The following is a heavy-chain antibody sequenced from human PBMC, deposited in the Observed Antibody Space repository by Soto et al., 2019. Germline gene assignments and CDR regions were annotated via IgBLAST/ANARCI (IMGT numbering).Heavy chain of an antibody. V-gene: IGHV3-23*01. CDR3: AKCRLARGGYVDWFDP. D-gene: IGHD3-16*01. Sequence: QPGGSLRLSCAASGFTFSSYAMSWVRQAPGKGLEWVSAISGSGGSTYYADSVKGRFTISRDNSKNTLYLQMNSLRAEDTAVYYCAKCRLARGGYVDWFDPWGQGTLVTVSS. CDR2: ISGSGGST. J-gene: IGHJ5*02. CDR1: GFTFSSYA.